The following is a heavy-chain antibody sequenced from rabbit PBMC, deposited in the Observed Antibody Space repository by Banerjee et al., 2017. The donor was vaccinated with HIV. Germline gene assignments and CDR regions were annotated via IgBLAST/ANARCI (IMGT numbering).Heavy chain of an antibody. D-gene: IGHD6-1*01. CDR3: ARRDGAYAYANL. CDR2: INTSSGNT. J-gene: IGHJ4*01. Sequence: QEQLEESGGDLVKPEGSLTLTCTASGFSFSNKYVMCWVRQAPGKGLEWIACINTSSGNTVYATWAKGRFTISRTSSTTVALQRTSLTAADTATYFCARRDGAYAYANLWGQGTLVTVS. V-gene: IGHV1S45*01. CDR1: GFSFSNKYV.